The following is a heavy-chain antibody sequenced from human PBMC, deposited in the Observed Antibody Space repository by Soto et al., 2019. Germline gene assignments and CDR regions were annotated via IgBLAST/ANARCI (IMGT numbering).Heavy chain of an antibody. CDR2: ISGSGGST. D-gene: IGHD3-16*02. CDR1: GFTFSSYA. V-gene: IGHV3-23*01. CDR3: AKDSYECIWGSYRATYGFDP. Sequence: EVQLLESGGGLVQPGGSLRLSCAASGFTFSSYAMSWVRQAPGKGLEWVSAISGSGGSTYYADSVKGRFTISRDNSKNTLYLQMNSLRAEDMAVYYCAKDSYECIWGSYRATYGFDPWGQGTLVTVSS. J-gene: IGHJ5*02.